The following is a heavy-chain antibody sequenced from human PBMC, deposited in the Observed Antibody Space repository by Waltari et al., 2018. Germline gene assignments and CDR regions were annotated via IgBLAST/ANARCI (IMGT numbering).Heavy chain of an antibody. CDR2: VIPIFGTA. J-gene: IGHJ6*03. Sequence: QVQLVQSGAEVKKPGSSVKVSCKASGGTFSSYAISWVRQAPGQGLEWMGGVIPIFGTANYAQKFQGRVTIPADESTSTAYMELSSLRSEETAVYYCASCDHPRCGYYYYMDVWGKGTTVTISS. CDR3: ASCDHPRCGYYYYMDV. V-gene: IGHV1-69*12. D-gene: IGHD2-21*01. CDR1: GGTFSSYA.